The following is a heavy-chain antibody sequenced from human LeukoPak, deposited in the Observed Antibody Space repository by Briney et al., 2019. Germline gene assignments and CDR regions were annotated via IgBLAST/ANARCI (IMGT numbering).Heavy chain of an antibody. CDR3: ARALPMVRGVITYFDY. D-gene: IGHD3-10*01. Sequence: SETLSLTCAVYGGSFSGYYWSWIRQPPGKGLEWIGEINHSGSTNYNPSLKSRVTISVDTSKNQFSLKLSSVTAADTAVYYCARALPMVRGVITYFDYWGQGTLVTVSS. CDR2: INHSGST. V-gene: IGHV4-34*01. J-gene: IGHJ4*02. CDR1: GGSFSGYY.